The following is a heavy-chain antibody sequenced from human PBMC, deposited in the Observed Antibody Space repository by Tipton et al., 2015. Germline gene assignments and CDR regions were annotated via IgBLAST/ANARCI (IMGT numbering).Heavy chain of an antibody. CDR3: ARVATLARRLLPAWYFDL. D-gene: IGHD2-15*01. V-gene: IGHV4-59*01. CDR2: ILYSGST. J-gene: IGHJ2*01. CDR1: GGSINSYY. Sequence: TLSLTCTVSGGSINSYYWSWIRQPPGKGLEWIGYILYSGSTNYNPSLKSRLTISVDTSKNQFSLKLSSVTAADTAVYYCARVATLARRLLPAWYFDLWGRGTLVTVSS.